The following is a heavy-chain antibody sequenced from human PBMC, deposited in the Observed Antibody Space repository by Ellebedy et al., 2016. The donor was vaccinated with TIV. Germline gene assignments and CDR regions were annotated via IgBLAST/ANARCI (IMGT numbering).Heavy chain of an antibody. CDR2: ISGSGSSA. J-gene: IGHJ6*02. Sequence: GESLKISCEASGFTFSNYGLNWVRQAPGKGLEWVSGISGSGSSAYYADSVRGRFTISRDNSKSTLYLQMDSLRAEDTAVYYCARDYYYGMDVWGQGTTVTVSS. V-gene: IGHV3-23*01. CDR3: ARDYYYGMDV. CDR1: GFTFSNYG.